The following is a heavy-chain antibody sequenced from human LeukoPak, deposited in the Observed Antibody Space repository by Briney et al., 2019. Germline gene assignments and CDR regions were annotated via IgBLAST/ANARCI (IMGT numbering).Heavy chain of an antibody. CDR2: MNPNSGNT. Sequence: ASVKVSCKPSGYTFTVNYLHWVRQAPGQGLEWVGWMNPNSGNTGYAQKFQGRVTMTRNTSISTAYMELSSLRSEDTAVYYCARSGSSVVDYWGQGTLVTVSS. V-gene: IGHV1-8*02. J-gene: IGHJ4*02. CDR3: ARSGSSVVDY. CDR1: GYTFTVNY. D-gene: IGHD6-25*01.